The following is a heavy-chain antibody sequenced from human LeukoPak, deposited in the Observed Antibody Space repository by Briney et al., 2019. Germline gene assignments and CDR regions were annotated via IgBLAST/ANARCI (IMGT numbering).Heavy chain of an antibody. Sequence: PSETLSLTCTVSGGSTSSYYWSWIQQPPGKGLEWIGYIYDSGSANYNPSLKSRVTISVDTSKNQFSLKLSSVTAADTAVYYCASRAAAYYDILTGSEDYYFDYWGQGTLVTVSS. D-gene: IGHD3-9*01. J-gene: IGHJ4*02. CDR2: IYDSGSA. CDR1: GGSTSSYY. CDR3: ASRAAAYYDILTGSEDYYFDY. V-gene: IGHV4-59*08.